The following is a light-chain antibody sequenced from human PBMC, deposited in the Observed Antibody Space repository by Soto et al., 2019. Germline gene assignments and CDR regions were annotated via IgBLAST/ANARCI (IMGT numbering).Light chain of an antibody. Sequence: DIQMTQSPSTLSASVGDRVTITCRASQSINNFLAWYQQKPGEAPKLLIYKASSLESGVPSRFTGGGSGTEFTLTISSLQPDDFANYFCQQYHSYPGTFGQGTKVEIK. V-gene: IGKV1-5*03. CDR3: QQYHSYPGT. J-gene: IGKJ1*01. CDR1: QSINNF. CDR2: KAS.